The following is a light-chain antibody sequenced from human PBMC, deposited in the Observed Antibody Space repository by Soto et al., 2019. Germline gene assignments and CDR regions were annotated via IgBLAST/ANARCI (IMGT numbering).Light chain of an antibody. J-gene: IGKJ4*01. CDR1: QSVTSSY. Sequence: EIVLTQSPGTLSLSPGERATLSCRASQSVTSSYLAWYQQKPGQAPRLLIYGASSRATGIPDRFSGSGSGTDFTLTISRLEPEDFAVYYCQQYGDSPRVTFGEGTKVEIK. CDR3: QQYGDSPRVT. CDR2: GAS. V-gene: IGKV3-20*01.